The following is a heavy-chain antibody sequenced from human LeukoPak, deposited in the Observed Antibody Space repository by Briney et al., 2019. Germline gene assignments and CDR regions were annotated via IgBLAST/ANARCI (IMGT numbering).Heavy chain of an antibody. J-gene: IGHJ4*02. CDR2: IYYSGST. Sequence: PSETLSLTCTGSGGSINSYYWSWIRQPPGKGLEWIGYIYYSGSTNYNPSLKSRVTMSVDTSKNQFSLTLTFVTAADTAVYYCARHVGSGFHYWGQGTLVTVSS. D-gene: IGHD3-22*01. CDR3: ARHVGSGFHY. CDR1: GGSINSYY. V-gene: IGHV4-59*08.